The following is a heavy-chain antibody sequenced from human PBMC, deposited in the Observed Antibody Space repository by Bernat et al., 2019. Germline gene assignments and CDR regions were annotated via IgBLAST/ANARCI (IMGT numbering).Heavy chain of an antibody. CDR1: GGTFSSYD. Sequence: QVQLVQSGAEVKKPGSSVKVSCKASGGTFSSYDISWVRQAPGQGLEWMGGIIPIFGTAKYAQKFQGRVTITADKSTSTAYMELSSLRSEDTAVYYCASQGSYSSAESDYWGQGTLVTVSS. CDR2: IIPIFGTA. D-gene: IGHD6-25*01. V-gene: IGHV1-69*06. CDR3: ASQGSYSSAESDY. J-gene: IGHJ4*02.